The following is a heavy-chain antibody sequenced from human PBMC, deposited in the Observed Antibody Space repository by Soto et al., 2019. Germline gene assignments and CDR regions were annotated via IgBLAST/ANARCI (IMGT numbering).Heavy chain of an antibody. J-gene: IGHJ6*02. V-gene: IGHV3-66*01. CDR1: GFTVTSNY. CDR3: ARDFGSDATGYYGMDV. D-gene: IGHD3-10*01. Sequence: EVQVVESGGGLVQPGGSLRLSCAASGFTVTSNYMSWVRQTPGKGLEWVSLIYSGGAIVYADSVMGRFTVSRDNSRNTMFLQRNSLRAGDTGVYFCARDFGSDATGYYGMDVWGQGTTVTVSS. CDR2: IYSGGAI.